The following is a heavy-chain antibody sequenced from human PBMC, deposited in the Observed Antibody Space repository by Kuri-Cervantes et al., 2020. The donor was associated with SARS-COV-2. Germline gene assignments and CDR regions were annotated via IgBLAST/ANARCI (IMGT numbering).Heavy chain of an antibody. V-gene: IGHV3-7*01. Sequence: GESLKISCAASGFTFSSYWMSWVRQAPGKGLEWVANIKQDGSEKYYVDSVKGRFTISRDNSKNTLYLQMNSLRAEDTAVYYCARDLAVGVGILWFGELLYPWYFDYWGQGTLVTVSS. CDR1: GFTFSSYW. CDR2: IKQDGSEK. D-gene: IGHD3-10*01. J-gene: IGHJ4*02. CDR3: ARDLAVGVGILWFGELLYPWYFDY.